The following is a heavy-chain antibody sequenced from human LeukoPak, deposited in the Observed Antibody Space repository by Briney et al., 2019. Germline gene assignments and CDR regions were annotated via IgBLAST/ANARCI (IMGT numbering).Heavy chain of an antibody. CDR3: ARDGVEFYNWFDP. CDR1: GFTFSSYS. V-gene: IGHV3-21*01. J-gene: IGHJ5*02. D-gene: IGHD2-21*01. CDR2: ISSSGAYI. Sequence: GGSLRLSCAASGFTFSSYSMNWVRQAPGKGLEWVSSISSSGAYIYYADLVEGRFTISRDNNKNSLYLQMNSLRAEDTPVYYCARDGVEFYNWFDPWGQGTLVTVSS.